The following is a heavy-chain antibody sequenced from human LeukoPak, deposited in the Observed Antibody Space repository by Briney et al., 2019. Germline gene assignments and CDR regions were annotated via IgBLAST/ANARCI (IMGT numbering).Heavy chain of an antibody. CDR3: VRTTVVTWGDYYYYYGMDV. Sequence: SETLSLTCTVSGGSISSYYWSWIRQPPGKGLEWIGYIYYSGSTNYNPSLKSRVTISVDTSKNQFSLKLSSVTAADTAVYYCVRTTVVTWGDYYYYYGMDVWGQGTTVTVSS. CDR2: IYYSGST. J-gene: IGHJ6*02. V-gene: IGHV4-59*01. CDR1: GGSISSYY. D-gene: IGHD4-17*01.